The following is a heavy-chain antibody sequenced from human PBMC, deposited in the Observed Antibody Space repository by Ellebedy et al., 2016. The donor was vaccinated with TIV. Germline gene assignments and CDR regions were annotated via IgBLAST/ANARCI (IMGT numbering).Heavy chain of an antibody. CDR1: GFTFSSYS. Sequence: GASLKISXAASGFTFSSYSMNWVRQAPGKGLKWVSSISSSSSNIYYADSVRGRFTISRDNAKNSLYLQMNSLRAEDTAVYYCARVGEVTRAYYYYAMDVWGQGTTVTVSS. CDR3: ARVGEVTRAYYYYAMDV. V-gene: IGHV3-21*01. D-gene: IGHD4-17*01. CDR2: ISSSSSNI. J-gene: IGHJ6*02.